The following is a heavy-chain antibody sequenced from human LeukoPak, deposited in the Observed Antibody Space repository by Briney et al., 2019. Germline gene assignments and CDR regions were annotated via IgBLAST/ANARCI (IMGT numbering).Heavy chain of an antibody. Sequence: SETLSLTCTVSGGSISSYYWSWIRQPPGKGLEWIGYIYYSGSTNYNPSLKGRVTISVDTSKNQFSLKLSSVTAADTAVYYCARMGSYCSGGSCYVWFDPWGQGTLVTVSS. V-gene: IGHV4-59*01. CDR2: IYYSGST. CDR3: ARMGSYCSGGSCYVWFDP. J-gene: IGHJ5*02. CDR1: GGSISSYY. D-gene: IGHD2-15*01.